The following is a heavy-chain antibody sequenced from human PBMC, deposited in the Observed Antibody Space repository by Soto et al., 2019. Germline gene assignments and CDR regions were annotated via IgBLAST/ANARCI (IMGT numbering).Heavy chain of an antibody. D-gene: IGHD2-2*01. Sequence: GASGKVCSEAFWNILAKTGMALGGPAPAQRLEWMGWINAGNGNTKYSQKFQGRVTITRDTSASTAYMELSSLRSEDTAVYYCARAFQQYQLLSFSLDVWGKGTTVTVSS. CDR3: ARAFQQYQLLSFSLDV. CDR2: INAGNGNT. V-gene: IGHV1-3*01. CDR1: WNILAKTG. J-gene: IGHJ6*04.